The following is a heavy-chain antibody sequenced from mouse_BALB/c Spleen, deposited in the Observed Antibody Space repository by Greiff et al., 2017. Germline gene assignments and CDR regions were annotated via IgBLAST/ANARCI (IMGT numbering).Heavy chain of an antibody. CDR2: ISYSGST. V-gene: IGHV3-8*02. CDR3: ARWDYYGSSYFDY. D-gene: IGHD1-1*01. Sequence: EVMLVESGPSLVKPSQTLSLTCSVTGDSITSGYWNWIRKFPGNKLEYMGYISYSGSTYYNPSLKSRISITRDTSKNQYYLQLNSVTTEDTATYYCARWDYYGSSYFDYWGQGTTLTVSS. J-gene: IGHJ2*01. CDR1: GDSITSGY.